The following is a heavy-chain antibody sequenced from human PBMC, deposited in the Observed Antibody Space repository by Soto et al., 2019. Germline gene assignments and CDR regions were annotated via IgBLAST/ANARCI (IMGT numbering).Heavy chain of an antibody. J-gene: IGHJ4*02. CDR2: LSYDGSHN. CDR3: AKDRSTIFGVVTYYFDY. V-gene: IGHV3-30*18. CDR1: GFTFSSYA. D-gene: IGHD3-3*01. Sequence: QVQLVASGGGVVQPGRSLRLSCAASGFTFSSYAMHWVRQTPDKGLEWVAFLSYDGSHNYYADSVKGRFTISRDNSKNTLYLQMNSLRVEDTAVYYCAKDRSTIFGVVTYYFDYWGQGTLVTVSS.